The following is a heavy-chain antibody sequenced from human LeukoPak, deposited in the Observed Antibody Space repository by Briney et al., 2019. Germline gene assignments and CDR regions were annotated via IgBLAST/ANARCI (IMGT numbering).Heavy chain of an antibody. J-gene: IGHJ6*02. Sequence: GGSLRLSCAASGFTFSSYAMSWVRQAPGKGLEWVSAISGSGGSTYYADSVKSRFTISRDNAKNSLYLQMNSLRAEDTAVYYCARDPMAVAGTVNYYYYGMDVWGQGTTVTVSS. V-gene: IGHV3-23*01. D-gene: IGHD6-19*01. CDR1: GFTFSSYA. CDR2: ISGSGGST. CDR3: ARDPMAVAGTVNYYYYGMDV.